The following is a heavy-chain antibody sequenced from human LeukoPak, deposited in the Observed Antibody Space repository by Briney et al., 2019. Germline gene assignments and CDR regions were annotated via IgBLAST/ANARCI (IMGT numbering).Heavy chain of an antibody. J-gene: IGHJ4*02. Sequence: GASVKVSCKASGGTFSNFAITWVRQAPGQGPEWVGGVTPILRSANYAQKFQGRVTITTDESTTTAYLDLSSLTSDDTAHYYCAVIPHYDFWTGGNIDYWGQGTLVTVSS. CDR2: VTPILRSA. CDR3: AVIPHYDFWTGGNIDY. V-gene: IGHV1-69*05. D-gene: IGHD3-3*01. CDR1: GGTFSNFA.